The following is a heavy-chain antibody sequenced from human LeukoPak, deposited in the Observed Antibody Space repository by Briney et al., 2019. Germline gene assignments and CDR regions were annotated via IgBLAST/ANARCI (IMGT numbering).Heavy chain of an antibody. CDR3: ARDQRFSWSPNYYYYGMDV. Sequence: PSQTLSLTCTVSGGSISSGGYYWSWIRQHPGKGLEWIGYIYYSGSTNYNPSLKSRVTISVDTSKNQFSLKLSSVTAADTAVYYCARDQRFSWSPNYYYYGMDVWGQGTTVTVSS. CDR1: GGSISSGGYY. V-gene: IGHV4-61*08. CDR2: IYYSGST. J-gene: IGHJ6*02. D-gene: IGHD3-3*01.